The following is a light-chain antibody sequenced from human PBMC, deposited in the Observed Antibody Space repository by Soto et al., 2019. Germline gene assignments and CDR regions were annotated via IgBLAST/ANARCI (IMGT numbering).Light chain of an antibody. J-gene: IGKJ1*01. Sequence: DIVLTQSPGTLSLSPGERATLSCRASQYVGSDFLDWYQHKPGQAPRLLIHGASSRAAGIPDRFSGSGSGTDFTLTISRLEHEDFAAYYCQQYDGSPPWTFGQGTKVEIK. V-gene: IGKV3-20*01. CDR3: QQYDGSPPWT. CDR2: GAS. CDR1: QYVGSDF.